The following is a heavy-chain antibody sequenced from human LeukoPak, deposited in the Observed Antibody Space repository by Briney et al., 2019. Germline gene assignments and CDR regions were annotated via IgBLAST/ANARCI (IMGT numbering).Heavy chain of an antibody. CDR1: GFTFDDYA. D-gene: IGHD3-10*01. CDR3: AKDISGSGSYSY. CDR2: ISWNSGSI. V-gene: IGHV3-9*01. Sequence: GGSLRLSCAASGFTFDDYAMHWVRQAPGKGLEWVSGISWNSGSIGYADSVKGRFTISRDNAKNSLYLQMNSLRAEDTALYYCAKDISGSGSYSYWGQGTMVTVSS. J-gene: IGHJ3*01.